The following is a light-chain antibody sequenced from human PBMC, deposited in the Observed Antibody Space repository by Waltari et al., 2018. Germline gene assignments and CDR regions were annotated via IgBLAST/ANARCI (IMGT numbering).Light chain of an antibody. CDR2: CAS. V-gene: IGKV4-1*01. J-gene: IGKJ2*01. Sequence: DIVMTQSPDSLAVSLGERATINCKSSQSVLYSSNNKNYLALYQQKPGQPPTLLIYCASNRESGVPDRFSGSGSGTDFTRTISSLQAEDVAVYYCQQYYSTPYTFGQGTKLEIK. CDR1: QSVLYSSNNKNY. CDR3: QQYYSTPYT.